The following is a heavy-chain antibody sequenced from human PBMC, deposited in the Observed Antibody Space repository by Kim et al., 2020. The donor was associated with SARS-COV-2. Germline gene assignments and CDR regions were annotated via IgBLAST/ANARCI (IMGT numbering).Heavy chain of an antibody. V-gene: IGHV3-43*01. CDR3: AKAAYLLVAPFDY. CDR2: VTWDGGNT. D-gene: IGHD5-12*01. Sequence: GGSLRLSCAASGFTFDDYSMHWVRQAPGRGLEWVSLVTWDGGNTYYADSVKGRFTISRDNSKNSLYLQMNSLRPEDTALYFCAKAAYLLVAPFDYWGQGT. CDR1: GFTFDDYS. J-gene: IGHJ4*02.